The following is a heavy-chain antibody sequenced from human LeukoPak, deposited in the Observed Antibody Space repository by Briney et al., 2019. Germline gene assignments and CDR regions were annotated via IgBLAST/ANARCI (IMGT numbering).Heavy chain of an antibody. D-gene: IGHD3-22*01. V-gene: IGHV4-39*07. CDR3: ARSAFLVSQENNYDSSGDEYFQH. J-gene: IGHJ1*01. CDR1: GGSISSSHYY. Sequence: PSETLSLTCTVSGGSISSSHYYWGWIRQPPGKGLEWIGSIYYSGSTNYNPSLKSRVTISVDKSKNQFSLKLSSVTAADTAVYYCARSAFLVSQENNYDSSGDEYFQHWGQGTLVTVSS. CDR2: IYYSGST.